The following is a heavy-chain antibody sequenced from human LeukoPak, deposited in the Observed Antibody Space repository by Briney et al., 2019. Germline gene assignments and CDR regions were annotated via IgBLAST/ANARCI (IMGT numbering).Heavy chain of an antibody. J-gene: IGHJ4*02. V-gene: IGHV3-53*01. Sequence: GGSLRLSCAASEFTVSSNYMTWVRQAPGKGLEWVSIISSGGNTYYADSVKGRFTISRDISKHTLYLQMNSLRAEDTAVFYCARGRRPDYWGQGTLVTVSS. CDR1: EFTVSSNY. CDR2: ISSGGNT. CDR3: ARGRRPDY.